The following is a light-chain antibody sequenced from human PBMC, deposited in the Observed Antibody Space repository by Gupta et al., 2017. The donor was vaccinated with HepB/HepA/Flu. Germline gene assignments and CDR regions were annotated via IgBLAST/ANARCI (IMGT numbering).Light chain of an antibody. J-gene: IGLJ2*01. CDR2: DVS. CDR1: SSDVGGYNY. CDR3: SSYTSSSTLVV. Sequence: QSALTQPASVSGSPGQSITISCPGTSSDVGGYNYVSWYQPHPGKAPKLMIYDVSNRPSGVSNRCSGSKSGNTASLTISGLQAEDEADYYCSSYTSSSTLVVFGGWTKLTVL. V-gene: IGLV2-14*03.